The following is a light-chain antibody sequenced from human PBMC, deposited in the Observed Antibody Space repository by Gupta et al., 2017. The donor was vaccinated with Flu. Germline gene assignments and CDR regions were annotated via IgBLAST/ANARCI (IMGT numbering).Light chain of an antibody. J-gene: IGKJ4*01. CDR1: QSLRQTNGYNY. CDR2: LGS. V-gene: IGKV2-28*01. CDR3: MEGRQMGSGTIS. Sequence: GEADSISCRSSQSLRQTNGYNYLDWYLERQGQAPQGRIYLGSLRASGGTDRFSGNGLDINCTLIISPVEAEEGGVYYCMEGRQMGSGTISFGGGTKVDIK.